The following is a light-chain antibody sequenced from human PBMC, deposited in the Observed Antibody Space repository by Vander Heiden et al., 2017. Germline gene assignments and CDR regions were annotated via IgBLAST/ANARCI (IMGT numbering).Light chain of an antibody. J-gene: IGLJ2*01. V-gene: IGLV2-18*02. Sequence: QSALTQPPSVSGSTGQSVTISCTGTSSDVGSYNRVPWHQQPPGTAPKLMIYEVTKRPSGVPDRFSGSKSGNTASLTISGLQAEDEADYYCSSYTSSTTPVAFGGGTKLTVL. CDR3: SSYTSSTTPVA. CDR2: EVT. CDR1: SSDVGSYNR.